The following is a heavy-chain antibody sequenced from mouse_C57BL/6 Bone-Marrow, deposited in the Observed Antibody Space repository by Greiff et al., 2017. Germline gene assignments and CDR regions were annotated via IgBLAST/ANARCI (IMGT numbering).Heavy chain of an antibody. CDR3: AGGGGNAMDY. CDR1: GYTFTSYW. CDR2: IYPSDSET. D-gene: IGHD6-1*01. Sequence: QVQLQQPGAELVRPGSSVKLSCKASGYTFTSYWMDWVKQRPGQGLDWIGNIYPSDSETHYNQKFKDKATLTVDKSSSTAYMQLSSLTSEESAVYFCAGGGGNAMDYWGQGTSVTVSS. J-gene: IGHJ4*01. V-gene: IGHV1-61*01.